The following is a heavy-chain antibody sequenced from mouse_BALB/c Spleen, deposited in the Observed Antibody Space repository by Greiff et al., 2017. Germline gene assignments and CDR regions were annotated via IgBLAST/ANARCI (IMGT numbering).Heavy chain of an antibody. CDR1: GFTFSSYA. CDR2: ISSGGSYT. D-gene: IGHD1-1*01. J-gene: IGHJ4*01. V-gene: IGHV5-9-4*01. CDR3: ARAPYGSSPYYAMDY. Sequence: DVHLVESGGGLVKPGGSLKLSCAASGFTFSSYAMSWVRQSPEKRLEWVAEISSGGSYTYYPDTVTGRFTISRDNAKNTLYLEMSSLRSEDTAMYYCARAPYGSSPYYAMDYWGQGTSVTVSS.